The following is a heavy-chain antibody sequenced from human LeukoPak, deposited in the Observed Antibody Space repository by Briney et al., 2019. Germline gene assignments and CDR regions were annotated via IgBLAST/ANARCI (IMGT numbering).Heavy chain of an antibody. CDR3: ASWNYYDRSGYFTYYFHY. CDR2: INHSGST. J-gene: IGHJ4*02. CDR1: GGSFSGYY. D-gene: IGHD3-22*01. Sequence: PSETLSLTCAVYGGSFSGYYWSWIRQPPGKGLEWIGEINHSGSTNYNPSLKSRVTISVDTSKNQLSLKLSSVTAADTAVYYCASWNYYDRSGYFTYYFHYWGQGTLVTVSS. V-gene: IGHV4-34*01.